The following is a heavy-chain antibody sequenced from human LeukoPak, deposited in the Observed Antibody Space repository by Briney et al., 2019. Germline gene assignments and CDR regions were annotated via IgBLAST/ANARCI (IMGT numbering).Heavy chain of an antibody. Sequence: PSETLSLTCTVSGGSISSYYWSWIRQPPGKGLEWIGYIYYSGSTNYNPSLKSRVTISVDTSKNQFSLKLSSVTAADAAVYYCASTGLGFGELSWWFDPWGQGTLVTVPS. D-gene: IGHD3-10*01. CDR2: IYYSGST. V-gene: IGHV4-59*01. CDR3: ASTGLGFGELSWWFDP. CDR1: GGSISSYY. J-gene: IGHJ5*02.